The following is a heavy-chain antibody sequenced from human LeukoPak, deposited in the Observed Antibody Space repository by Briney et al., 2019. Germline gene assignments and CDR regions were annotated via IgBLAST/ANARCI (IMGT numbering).Heavy chain of an antibody. CDR2: INPNSGGT. CDR1: GYTFTGYY. V-gene: IGHV1-2*04. Sequence: ASVKVSCKASGYTFTGYYMHWVRQAPGQGLEWMGWINPNSGGTNYAQKFQGWVTMTRDTSISTAYMELSRLRSDDTAVYYCASSGPTVSGSYYKWWGQGTLVTVSS. J-gene: IGHJ4*02. D-gene: IGHD3-10*01. CDR3: ASSGPTVSGSYYKW.